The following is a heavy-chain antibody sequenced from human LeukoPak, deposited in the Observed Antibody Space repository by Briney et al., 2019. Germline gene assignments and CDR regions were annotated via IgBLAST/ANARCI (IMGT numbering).Heavy chain of an antibody. CDR2: IYYTET. Sequence: PSETLSLTCTVSGGSVSNYYWSWIRQSPGKGLEWIGYIYYTETSYNPSLKSRVTISADTSKNQFSLKLYSVTAADTAVYYCARGTGYSYPFDYWGQGTLVTVSS. CDR3: ARGTGYSYPFDY. V-gene: IGHV4-59*02. D-gene: IGHD5-18*01. CDR1: GGSVSNYY. J-gene: IGHJ4*02.